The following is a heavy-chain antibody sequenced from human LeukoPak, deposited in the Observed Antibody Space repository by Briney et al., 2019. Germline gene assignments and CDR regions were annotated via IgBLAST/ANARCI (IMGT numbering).Heavy chain of an antibody. Sequence: GGSLRLSCAASGFTFSTYWMSWVRQVPGKGLEWVANIHQDGNEKYYVDSVKGRFTISRDNAKNSLYLQMNSLRAEDTAVYYCARGDKFSGDYWGQGTLVTVSS. CDR1: GFTFSTYW. J-gene: IGHJ4*02. CDR2: IHQDGNEK. CDR3: ARGDKFSGDY. D-gene: IGHD2-15*01. V-gene: IGHV3-7*04.